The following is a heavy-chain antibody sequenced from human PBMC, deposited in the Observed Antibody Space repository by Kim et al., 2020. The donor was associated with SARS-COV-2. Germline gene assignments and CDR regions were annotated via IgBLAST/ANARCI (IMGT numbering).Heavy chain of an antibody. CDR2: TFYRSKWYN. CDR3: AREATGGFDYFDY. D-gene: IGHD1-26*01. V-gene: IGHV6-1*01. CDR1: GDSVSTYNGA. J-gene: IGHJ4*02. Sequence: SQTLSLTCAISGDSVSTYNGAWNWIRQSPSRGLEWLGRTFYRSKWYNDYAVSVKSRIIINSDTSKNQFSLRLNSVTPEDTAMYYCAREATGGFDYFDYLGQGTLVTVSS.